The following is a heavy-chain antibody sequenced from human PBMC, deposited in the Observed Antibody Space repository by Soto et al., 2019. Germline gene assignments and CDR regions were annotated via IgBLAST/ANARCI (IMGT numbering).Heavy chain of an antibody. CDR1: GGTFSSYA. D-gene: IGHD2-21*02. J-gene: IGHJ1*01. V-gene: IGHV1-69*06. Sequence: QVQLVQSGAEVKKPGSSVKVSCKASGGTFSSYAISWVRQAPGQGLEWMGGIIPIFGTANYAQKFQGRVTITADKSTSTAYMELSSLRSEATAVYYCARGAHRDCGGDCYPKAALQHWGQGTLVTVSS. CDR2: IIPIFGTA. CDR3: ARGAHRDCGGDCYPKAALQH.